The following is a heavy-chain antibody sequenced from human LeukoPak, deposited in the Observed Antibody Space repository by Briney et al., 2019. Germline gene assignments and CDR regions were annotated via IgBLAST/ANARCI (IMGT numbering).Heavy chain of an antibody. CDR3: ARDKGTSGWFDP. CDR1: GGSISSYY. J-gene: IGHJ5*02. CDR2: IYYSGST. V-gene: IGHV4-59*01. D-gene: IGHD3/OR15-3a*01. Sequence: PSETLSLTCTVSGGSISSYYWSWIRQPPGKGLEWIGYIYYSGSTNCNPSLKSRVTISVDTSKNQFSLKLSSVTAADTAVYYCARDKGTSGWFDPWGQGTLVTVSS.